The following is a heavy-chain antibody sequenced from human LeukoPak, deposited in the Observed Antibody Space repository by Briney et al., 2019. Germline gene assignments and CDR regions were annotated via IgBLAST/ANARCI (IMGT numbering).Heavy chain of an antibody. CDR1: GGSISSGGYY. J-gene: IGHJ4*02. Sequence: PSETLSLTCTVSGGSISSGGYYWSWVRQHPGKGLEWIGYIYYSGSTYYNPSLKSRVTISVDTSKNRFSLKLSSVTAADTAVYYCARHAKNYYDSSIDYWGQGTLVTVSS. CDR3: ARHAKNYYDSSIDY. V-gene: IGHV4-31*03. CDR2: IYYSGST. D-gene: IGHD3-22*01.